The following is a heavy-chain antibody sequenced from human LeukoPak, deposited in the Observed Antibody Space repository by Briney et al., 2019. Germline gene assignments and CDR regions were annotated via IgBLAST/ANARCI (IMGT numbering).Heavy chain of an antibody. CDR3: ARAYSGTYGLGYYYMDV. CDR2: IISSSSYI. V-gene: IGHV3-21*01. D-gene: IGHD1-26*01. CDR1: GFTFSKFG. Sequence: GVSLRLSCAAFGFTFSKFGTSWVRQAPGKGLEWVSSIISSSSYIYYADSVKGRFTISRHNAKNSLYLQMNSLRAEDTSVYYCARAYSGTYGLGYYYMDVWGKGTTVTISS. J-gene: IGHJ6*03.